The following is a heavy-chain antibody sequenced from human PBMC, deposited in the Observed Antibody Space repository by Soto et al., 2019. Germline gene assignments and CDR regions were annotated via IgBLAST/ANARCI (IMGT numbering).Heavy chain of an antibody. Sequence: QVPLVQSGAEVKKPGASVKVSCKASGYTFTSYAMHWVRQAPGQRLEWMGWINAGNGNTKYSQKFQGRVTITRDTSASTAYMELSSLRSEDTAVYYCARVGPMPDCYYYYMDVWGKGTTVTVSS. V-gene: IGHV1-3*01. CDR1: GYTFTSYA. CDR3: ARVGPMPDCYYYYMDV. J-gene: IGHJ6*03. D-gene: IGHD1-26*01. CDR2: INAGNGNT.